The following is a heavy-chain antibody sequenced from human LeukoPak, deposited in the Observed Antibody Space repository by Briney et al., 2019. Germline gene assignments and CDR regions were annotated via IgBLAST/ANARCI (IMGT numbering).Heavy chain of an antibody. CDR1: GYTFTGYY. J-gene: IGHJ4*02. Sequence: GASVKVSCKASGYTFTGYYMHWVRQAPGQGLEWMGRINPNSGGTNYAQKFQGRVTMTRDTSISTAYMELSRLRSDDTAVYYCARDPYYDSSGYVGDELDYWGQETLVTVSS. CDR2: INPNSGGT. CDR3: ARDPYYDSSGYVGDELDY. V-gene: IGHV1-2*06. D-gene: IGHD3-22*01.